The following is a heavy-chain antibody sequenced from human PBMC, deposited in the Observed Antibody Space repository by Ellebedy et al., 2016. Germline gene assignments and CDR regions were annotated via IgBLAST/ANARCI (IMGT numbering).Heavy chain of an antibody. D-gene: IGHD2-2*01. CDR1: GGAFNSYA. CDR3: AMKGNCSRTACYAKGFDP. V-gene: IGHV1-69*04. Sequence: ASVKVSCKASGGAFNSYAVSWVRQAPGQGLEWLGRIIPILAFPKYAQKFQGRVTITADTSTTTAYMELSSLTSDDTGVYSCAMKGNCSRTACYAKGFDPWGQGTLVTVSS. J-gene: IGHJ5*02. CDR2: IIPILAFP.